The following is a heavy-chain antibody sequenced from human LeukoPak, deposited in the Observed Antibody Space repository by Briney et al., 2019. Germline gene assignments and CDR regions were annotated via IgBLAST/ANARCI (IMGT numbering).Heavy chain of an antibody. CDR2: IYHSGST. CDR1: GASITSSSW. Sequence: SETLSLTCAVSGASITSSSWWSWVRQPPGKGLEWIGEIYHSGSTNYNPSLKSRVTISLDKSKNQFSLKLNSVTAADTAVYYCARNGAYNLDYWGQGTLVTVSS. CDR3: ARNGAYNLDY. J-gene: IGHJ4*02. D-gene: IGHD1-14*01. V-gene: IGHV4-4*02.